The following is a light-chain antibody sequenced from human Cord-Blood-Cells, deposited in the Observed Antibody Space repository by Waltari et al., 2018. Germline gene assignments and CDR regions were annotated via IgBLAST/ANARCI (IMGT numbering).Light chain of an antibody. CDR1: SSNIGSNT. V-gene: IGLV1-44*01. CDR3: AAWDDSLNGVV. J-gene: IGLJ2*01. Sequence: QSVLTQPPSASGTPGQRVTISCSGSSSNIGSNTVNWYQQLPGTAPKLLTYSNNRRPSGVPDRCSGSKSGTSASLAISGLQSEDEADYYCAAWDDSLNGVVFGGGTKLTVL. CDR2: SNN.